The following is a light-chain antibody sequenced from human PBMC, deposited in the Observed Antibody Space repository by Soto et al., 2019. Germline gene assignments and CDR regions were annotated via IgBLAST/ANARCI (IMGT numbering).Light chain of an antibody. CDR3: QYYGSSPRT. J-gene: IGKJ1*01. V-gene: IGKV3-20*01. CDR2: GTS. Sequence: EIGVTQSPGTLSLSPGERATLSCRASQSVSSRHLAWYQQKPGQAPRLLIYGTSNRATGIPDRFSGSGSGPDFSLIISRLEPEDFAVYYCQYYGSSPRTFGQGTKVEIK. CDR1: QSVSSRH.